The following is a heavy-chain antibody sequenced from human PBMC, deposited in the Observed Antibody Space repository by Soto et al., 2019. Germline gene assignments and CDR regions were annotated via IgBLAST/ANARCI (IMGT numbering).Heavy chain of an antibody. J-gene: IGHJ6*02. CDR3: ARGQDQLWFGESSVGRDV. CDR1: GGTFSSYA. Sequence: QVQLVQSGAEVKKPGSSVKVSCKASGGTFSSYAISWVRQAPGQGLEWMGGIIPIFGTANYAQKFQGRVTITADESTSTGYMGLSSLRSEDTAVYCCARGQDQLWFGESSVGRDVWGQGTTVTVSS. V-gene: IGHV1-69*01. CDR2: IIPIFGTA. D-gene: IGHD3-10*01.